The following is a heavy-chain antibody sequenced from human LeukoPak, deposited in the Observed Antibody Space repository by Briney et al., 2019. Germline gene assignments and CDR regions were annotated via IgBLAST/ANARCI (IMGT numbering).Heavy chain of an antibody. J-gene: IGHJ4*02. Sequence: PSETPSLTCNVSGGSISVYFWSWIRQPPGKGLEWIGHIYYKGNTNYNSSLQSRVTISIDTSKTQFSLNLSSVTAADTGVYYCARDRGSGYFPGFDSWGQGTLVTVSS. CDR1: GGSISVYF. CDR3: ARDRGSGYFPGFDS. CDR2: IYYKGNT. V-gene: IGHV4-59*01. D-gene: IGHD3-3*01.